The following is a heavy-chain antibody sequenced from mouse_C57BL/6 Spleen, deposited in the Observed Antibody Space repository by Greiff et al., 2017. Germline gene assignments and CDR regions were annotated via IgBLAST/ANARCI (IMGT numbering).Heavy chain of an antibody. J-gene: IGHJ2*01. CDR3: ARDSSGYDDYFDY. V-gene: IGHV1-54*01. D-gene: IGHD3-2*02. CDR1: GYAFTNYL. CDR2: INPGSGGT. Sequence: VQLQQSGAELVRPGTSVKVSCKASGYAFTNYLIEWVKQRPGQGLEWIGVINPGSGGTNYNEKFKGKATLTADKSSSTAYMQLSSLTSEDSAVYFCARDSSGYDDYFDYWGQGTTLTVSS.